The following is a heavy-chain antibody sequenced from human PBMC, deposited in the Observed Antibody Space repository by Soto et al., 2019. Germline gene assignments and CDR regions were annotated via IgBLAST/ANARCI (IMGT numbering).Heavy chain of an antibody. D-gene: IGHD2-15*01. J-gene: IGHJ6*03. CDR3: ARRANPDFYYMDV. CDR1: GFTLRGYA. V-gene: IGHV3-64*01. Sequence: EVQLAESGGGLAQPGGSLRLSCAASGFTLRGYAMGWVRQAPGKGLEYVSGISSNGVGTYYANSVQGRFTISRDNSKNTVYLQMGSLRPDDMAVYYCARRANPDFYYMDVWGKGTTVTVSS. CDR2: ISSNGVGT.